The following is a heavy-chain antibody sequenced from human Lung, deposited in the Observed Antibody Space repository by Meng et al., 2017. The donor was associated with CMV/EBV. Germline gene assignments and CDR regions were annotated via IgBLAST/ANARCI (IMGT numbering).Heavy chain of an antibody. CDR2: ILWNDDK. J-gene: IGHJ4*02. V-gene: IGHV2-5*01. Sequence: GPTLVKPTQTLTLTCSLSGFSLSPSGVGVGWIRQTPGKALGWLALILWNDDKRYNPSLKSRLTFTRDSSKTQVVLKMTNMDPEDTATYYCAHRLYGHYFDYWGQGALVTVSS. CDR1: GFSLSPSGVG. D-gene: IGHD4-17*01. CDR3: AHRLYGHYFDY.